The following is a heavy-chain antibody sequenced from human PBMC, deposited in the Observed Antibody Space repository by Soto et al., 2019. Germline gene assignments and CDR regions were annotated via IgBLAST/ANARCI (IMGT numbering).Heavy chain of an antibody. CDR1: GYSFTSYW. Sequence: GESLKISCKGSGYSFTSYWISWVRQMPGKGLEWMGRIDPSDSYTNYSPSFQGHVTISADKSISTAYLQWSSLKASDTAMYYCARLRGIVVVPAASYYYYGMDVWGQGTTVTVSS. D-gene: IGHD2-2*01. J-gene: IGHJ6*02. CDR2: IDPSDSYT. V-gene: IGHV5-10-1*01. CDR3: ARLRGIVVVPAASYYYYGMDV.